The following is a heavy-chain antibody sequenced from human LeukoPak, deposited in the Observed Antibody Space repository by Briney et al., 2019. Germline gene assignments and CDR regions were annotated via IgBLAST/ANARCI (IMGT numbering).Heavy chain of an antibody. V-gene: IGHV4-34*01. CDR2: INHSGST. J-gene: IGHJ4*02. CDR3: ARALAKVVPAAHFDY. CDR1: GGSYSGYY. Sequence: SETLSLTCAVYGGSYSGYYWSWIRQPPGKGLEWIGEINHSGSTNYNPSLKSRVTISVDTSKNQFSLKLSSVTAADTAVYYCARALAKVVPAAHFDYWGQGTLVTVSS. D-gene: IGHD2-2*01.